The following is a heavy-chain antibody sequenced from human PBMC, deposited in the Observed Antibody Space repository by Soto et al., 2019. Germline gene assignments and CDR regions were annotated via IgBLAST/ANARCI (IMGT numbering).Heavy chain of an antibody. V-gene: IGHV4-30-4*01. Sequence: PSVTMSLTCPVSGGSISSGDCYWSWISKPPGKGLEWIGYIYYSGSTYYNPSLKSRVTISVDTSKKQFSLKLSSVTAADTAVYYCARTNRIAVAGTPEYFQHWGQGTLVTVSS. CDR1: GGSISSGDCY. CDR3: ARTNRIAVAGTPEYFQH. D-gene: IGHD6-19*01. J-gene: IGHJ1*01. CDR2: IYYSGST.